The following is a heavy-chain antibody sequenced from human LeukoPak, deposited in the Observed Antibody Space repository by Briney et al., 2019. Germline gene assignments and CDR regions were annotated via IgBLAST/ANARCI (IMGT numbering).Heavy chain of an antibody. CDR1: GYTFTSYN. CDR2: MHPNNGDT. D-gene: IGHD2-2*01. J-gene: IGHJ6*03. CDR3: ARELIVLEPAARRYNYYMDV. V-gene: IGHV1-8*03. Sequence: ASVKVSCKASGYTFTSYNINWVRQAPGQGLEWMAWMHPNNGDTCYAQKFQDRVTVTSNTSISTAYMELRSLTSEDTAVYYCARELIVLEPAARRYNYYMDVWGIGTTVSVSS.